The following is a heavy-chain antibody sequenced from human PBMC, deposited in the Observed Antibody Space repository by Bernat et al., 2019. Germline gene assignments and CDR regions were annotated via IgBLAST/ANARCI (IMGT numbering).Heavy chain of an antibody. CDR2: ISSNGGST. CDR1: GFPFRSYA. Sequence: EVQLVESGGGLVQPGGSLRLSCSASGFPFRSYAMHWVRQAPGKGLEYVSAISSNGGSTYYADSVKGRFTISRDNSKNTLYLQMSSLRAEDTAVYYCVKFSGANYYGSGSKGPDFDYWGQGTLVTVSS. D-gene: IGHD3-10*01. J-gene: IGHJ4*02. V-gene: IGHV3-64D*06. CDR3: VKFSGANYYGSGSKGPDFDY.